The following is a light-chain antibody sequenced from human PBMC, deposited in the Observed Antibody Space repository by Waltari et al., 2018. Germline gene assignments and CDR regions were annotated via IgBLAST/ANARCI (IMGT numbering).Light chain of an antibody. CDR3: QQYERSPET. CDR1: QSVSSGD. J-gene: IGKJ1*01. CDR2: GAS. V-gene: IGKV3-20*01. Sequence: PGERATLSCRASQSVSSGDLAWYQQKPGQAPRLLIYGASYRATGIPDRFSGSGSGTDLTLTISRLEPEDFAVYYCQQYERSPETFGQGTNVEIK.